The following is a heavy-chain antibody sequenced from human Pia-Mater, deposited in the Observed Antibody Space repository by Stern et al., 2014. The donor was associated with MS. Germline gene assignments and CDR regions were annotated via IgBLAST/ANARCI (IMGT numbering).Heavy chain of an antibody. Sequence: QVQLQESGPGLVKPSQALSLTCTVSGGSISTADYYCSWIRQSPGKGLKYIGHIYNTGITYYNPSLKGRVTISINTTEHKLSVSRGCVAAADTAVYYCVRDVYQPSLDSYNMDVWGQGTTVTVSS. CDR1: GGSISTADYY. J-gene: IGHJ6*02. V-gene: IGHV4-30-4*08. CDR2: IYNTGIT. D-gene: IGHD6-13*01. CDR3: VRDVYQPSLDSYNMDV.